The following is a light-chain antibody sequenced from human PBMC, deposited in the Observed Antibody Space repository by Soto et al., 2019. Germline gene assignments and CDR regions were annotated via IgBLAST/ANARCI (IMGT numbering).Light chain of an antibody. CDR2: AAS. Sequence: DIQMTQSPSSLSASVEDRVIITCRASQSIRNHLNWYQQKPGKAPKLLIFAASSLQTGVPSRLSGSGSGTDFTLTISSLQPDDFATYYCQQYNNFWTFGQGTKVDIK. CDR3: QQYNNFWT. J-gene: IGKJ1*01. V-gene: IGKV1-39*01. CDR1: QSIRNH.